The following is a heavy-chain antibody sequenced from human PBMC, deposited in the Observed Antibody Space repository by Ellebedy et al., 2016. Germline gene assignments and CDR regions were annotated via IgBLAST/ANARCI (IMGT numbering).Heavy chain of an antibody. Sequence: GGSLRLSCVVSGFSVSSNYLSWVRQAPGKGLEWVSVLYAGGTTLYAASVRGRFTISRDNAKNKLYLQMNSLRAEDTAVYYCAREISNCAGDCLGYWGQGTLVTVSS. CDR1: GFSVSSNY. D-gene: IGHD2-21*01. CDR2: LYAGGTT. CDR3: AREISNCAGDCLGY. V-gene: IGHV3-66*01. J-gene: IGHJ4*02.